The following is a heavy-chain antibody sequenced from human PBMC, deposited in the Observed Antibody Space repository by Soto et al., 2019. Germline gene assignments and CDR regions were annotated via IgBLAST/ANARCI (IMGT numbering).Heavy chain of an antibody. CDR3: AREGKLPGYCTNGVCAIAAASY. D-gene: IGHD2-8*01. CDR2: IYPGDSDT. Sequence: EVQLVQSGAEVKKPGESLKISCKGSGYSFTSYWIGWVRQMPGKGLEWMGIIYPGDSDTRYSPSFQGQVTISADKSISTAYLQWSSLKAADTAMYYCAREGKLPGYCTNGVCAIAAASYWGQGTLVTVSS. V-gene: IGHV5-51*03. J-gene: IGHJ4*02. CDR1: GYSFTSYW.